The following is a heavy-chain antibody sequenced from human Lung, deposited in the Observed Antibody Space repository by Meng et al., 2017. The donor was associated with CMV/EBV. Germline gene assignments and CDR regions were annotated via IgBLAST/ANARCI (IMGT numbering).Heavy chain of an antibody. CDR1: GFTFSNSY. CDR3: AADSLGCGGECYYPFDF. J-gene: IGHJ4*02. D-gene: IGHD2-21*01. Sequence: SXIASGFTFSNSYMSWIRQPPGKGLEWVANIKYDGSEKAYVGSVKGRFTISRDNTKNSLYLQMNSLTAEDTAVYYCAADSLGCGGECYYPFDFWGQGXLVTVSS. CDR2: IKYDGSEK. V-gene: IGHV3-7*01.